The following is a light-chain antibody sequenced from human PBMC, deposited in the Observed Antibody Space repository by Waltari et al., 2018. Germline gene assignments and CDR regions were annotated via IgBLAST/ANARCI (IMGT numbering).Light chain of an antibody. Sequence: QSALTQPASVSGSPGQSITISCIGTSSDVGGYNYVSWYQQPPGKAPKLIIYDVSKRPSGVSNRFSGSKSGNTASLTISGLQAEDEADYYCSSYTSSSTFVFTTGTRVTVL. V-gene: IGLV2-14*01. CDR3: SSYTSSSTFV. CDR2: DVS. J-gene: IGLJ1*01. CDR1: SSDVGGYNY.